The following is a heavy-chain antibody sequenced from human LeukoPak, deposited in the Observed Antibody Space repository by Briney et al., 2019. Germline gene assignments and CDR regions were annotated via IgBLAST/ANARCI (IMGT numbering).Heavy chain of an antibody. D-gene: IGHD2/OR15-2a*01. V-gene: IGHV4-61*02. CDR3: ARGSNIIDY. CDR2: IYTSGST. Sequence: ASETLSLTCTVSGGSISSGSYYWSWIRQPAGKGLEWIGRIYTSGSTNYNPSLKSRVTISLDTSKNQFSLKLSSVTAADTAVFYCARGSNIIDYWGQGTLVTVSS. CDR1: GGSISSGSYY. J-gene: IGHJ4*02.